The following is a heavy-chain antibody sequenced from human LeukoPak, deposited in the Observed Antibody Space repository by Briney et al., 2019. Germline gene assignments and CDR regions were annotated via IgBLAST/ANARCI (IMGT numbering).Heavy chain of an antibody. CDR1: GYTLTELS. CDR3: ATETYYYGSGSYNPHGY. Sequence: ASVKVSCKVSGYTLTELSMHWVRQAPGKGLEWMGGFDPEDGETIYAQKFQGRVTMTEDTSTDTAYMELSSLRSEDTAVYYCATETYYYGSGSYNPHGYWGQGTLVTVSS. V-gene: IGHV1-24*01. J-gene: IGHJ4*02. D-gene: IGHD3-10*01. CDR2: FDPEDGET.